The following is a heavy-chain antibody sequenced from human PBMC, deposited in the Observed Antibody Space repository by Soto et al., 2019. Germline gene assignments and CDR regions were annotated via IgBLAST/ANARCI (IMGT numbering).Heavy chain of an antibody. CDR3: ARDCMVRGVMNTPLDY. CDR2: ISSSSSYI. J-gene: IGHJ4*02. Sequence: GGSLRLSCAASGFTFSSYSMNWVRQAPGKGLEWVSSISSSSSYIYYADSVKGRITISRDNAKNSLYLQMNSLRAEDTAVYYCARDCMVRGVMNTPLDYWGQGTLVTV. CDR1: GFTFSSYS. V-gene: IGHV3-21*01. D-gene: IGHD3-10*01.